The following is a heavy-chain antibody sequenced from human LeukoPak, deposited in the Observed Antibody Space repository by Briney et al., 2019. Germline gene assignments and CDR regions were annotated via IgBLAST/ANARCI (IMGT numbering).Heavy chain of an antibody. CDR1: GFTFSSYG. Sequence: GGSLRLSCAASGFTFSSYGMHWVRQAPGKGLEWVSYISSSGSTIYYADSVKGRFTISRDNAKNSLYLQMNSLRVEDTAVYYCARPGLYCSGGICYPLESWGQGTLVTVSS. D-gene: IGHD2-15*01. J-gene: IGHJ4*02. CDR3: ARPGLYCSGGICYPLES. CDR2: ISSSGSTI. V-gene: IGHV3-48*04.